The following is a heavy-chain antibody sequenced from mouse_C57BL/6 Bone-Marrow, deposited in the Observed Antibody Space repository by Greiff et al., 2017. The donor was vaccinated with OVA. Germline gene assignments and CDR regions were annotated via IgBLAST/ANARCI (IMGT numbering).Heavy chain of an antibody. J-gene: IGHJ2*01. V-gene: IGHV1-55*01. CDR2: IYPGSGST. CDR3: ARGLGRDY. CDR1: GYTFTSYW. D-gene: IGHD4-1*01. Sequence: QVHVKQSGAELVKPGASVKMSCKASGYTFTSYWITWVKQRPGQGLEWIGDIYPGSGSTNYNEKFKSKATLTVDTSSSTAYMQLSSLTCEDSAVYYCARGLGRDYWGQGTTRTVSS.